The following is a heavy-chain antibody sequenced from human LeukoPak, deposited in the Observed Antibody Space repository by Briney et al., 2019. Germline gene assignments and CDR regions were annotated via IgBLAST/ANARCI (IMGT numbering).Heavy chain of an antibody. Sequence: ASVKVSCKASGYTFTGYYIHWVRQAPGQRLEWMGWTNSNSGDTNYAQKFQGRVTMTRDTSISTVHIELSRLTSDDTAVYYCVRQISSYWGQGTLVTVSS. CDR3: VRQISSY. CDR2: TNSNSGDT. CDR1: GYTFTGYY. J-gene: IGHJ1*01. V-gene: IGHV1-2*02. D-gene: IGHD2/OR15-2a*01.